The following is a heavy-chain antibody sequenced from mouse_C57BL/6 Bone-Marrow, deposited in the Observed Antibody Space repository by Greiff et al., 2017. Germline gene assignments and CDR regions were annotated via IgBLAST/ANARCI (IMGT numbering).Heavy chain of an antibody. D-gene: IGHD1-1*01. J-gene: IGHJ4*01. CDR2: IYPRSGNT. CDR3: ARGYYGSPYAMDY. Sequence: QVQLQQSGAELARPGASVKLSCKASGYTFTSYGISWVKQRTGQGLEWIGEIYPRSGNTYYNEKFKGKATLTADKSSSTAYMELRSLTSEDSAAYFCARGYYGSPYAMDYWGQGTSVTVSS. V-gene: IGHV1-81*01. CDR1: GYTFTSYG.